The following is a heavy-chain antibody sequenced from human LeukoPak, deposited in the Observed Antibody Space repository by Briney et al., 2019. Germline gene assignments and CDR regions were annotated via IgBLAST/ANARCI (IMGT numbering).Heavy chain of an antibody. D-gene: IGHD6-13*01. CDR1: GFTFSSYA. CDR2: ISSNGGST. J-gene: IGHJ3*02. V-gene: IGHV3-64D*06. Sequence: GGSLRLSCSASGFTFSSYAMHWVRQAPGKGLKYVSAISSNGGSTYYADSVKGRFTISRDNSKNTLYLQMSSLRAEDTAVYYCVRGIAAAGSAFDIWGQGTMVTVSS. CDR3: VRGIAAAGSAFDI.